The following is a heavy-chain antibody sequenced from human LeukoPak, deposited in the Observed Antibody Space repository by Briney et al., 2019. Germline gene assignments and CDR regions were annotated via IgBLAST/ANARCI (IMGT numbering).Heavy chain of an antibody. CDR3: ARDLCGGSCYSDY. CDR2: ISYDGSNK. Sequence: GGSLRLSCAAPGFTFSSSAMHWVRQAPGKGLEWVAVISYDGSNKYYADSVKGRFTISRDNSKNTLYLQMNSLRAEDTAVYYCARDLCGGSCYSDYWGQGTLVTVSS. V-gene: IGHV3-30-3*01. D-gene: IGHD2-15*01. J-gene: IGHJ4*02. CDR1: GFTFSSSA.